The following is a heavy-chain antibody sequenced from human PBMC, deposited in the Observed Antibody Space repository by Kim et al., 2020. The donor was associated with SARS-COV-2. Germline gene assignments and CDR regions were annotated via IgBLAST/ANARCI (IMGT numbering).Heavy chain of an antibody. D-gene: IGHD6-19*01. CDR3: VCAQLYTGWYDDY. Sequence: GGSLRLSCAASGFTVSSNYMSWVRQAPGKGLEWVSVIYSGGSTYYADSVKGRFTISRDNSKNTLYLQMNSLRAEDTAVYYCVCAQLYTGWYDDYWGQGTLVTVSS. J-gene: IGHJ4*02. CDR2: IYSGGST. V-gene: IGHV3-53*01. CDR1: GFTVSSNY.